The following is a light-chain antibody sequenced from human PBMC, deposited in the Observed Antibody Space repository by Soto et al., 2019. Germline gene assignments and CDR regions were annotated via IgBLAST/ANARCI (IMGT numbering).Light chain of an antibody. J-gene: IGKJ4*01. CDR2: DTS. CDR3: QHYVNWPLT. V-gene: IGKV3-15*01. Sequence: EVVMTQSPATLSVSTGERATLSCRASRGIGSTLAWYQQKPGQTPRLLIYDTSTRATGVQARFIGSASGTEFTLTITSLQSEDFAVYYCQHYVNWPLTFGGGTRVEHK. CDR1: RGIGST.